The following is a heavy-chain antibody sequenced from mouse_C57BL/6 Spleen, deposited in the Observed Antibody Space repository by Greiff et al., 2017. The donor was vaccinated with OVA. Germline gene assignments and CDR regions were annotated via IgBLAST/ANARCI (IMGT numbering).Heavy chain of an antibody. CDR2: ISSKSNNYAT. CDR3: VRRGDYFDY. V-gene: IGHV10-1*01. Sequence: DVHLVESGGGLVQPKGSLKLSCAASGFSFNTYAMNWVRQAPGKGLEWVARISSKSNNYATYYADSVKDRFTISRDDSESMLYLQMNNLKTEDTAMYYCVRRGDYFDYWGQGTTLTVSS. J-gene: IGHJ2*01. CDR1: GFSFNTYA.